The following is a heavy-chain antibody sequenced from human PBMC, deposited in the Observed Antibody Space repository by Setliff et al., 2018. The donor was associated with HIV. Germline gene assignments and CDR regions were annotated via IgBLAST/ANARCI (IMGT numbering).Heavy chain of an antibody. V-gene: IGHV4-34*01. J-gene: IGHJ4*02. Sequence: PSETLSLTCAVYGGSISGYYWSWIRQSPGKGLEWIGEINHSGSTNFNPSLKSRVTISLDTSKNQFSLKLSSVTAADTAVYYCARHKSQPYYFDYWGQGTLVTVAS. CDR2: INHSGST. CDR1: GGSISGYY. CDR3: ARHKSQPYYFDY.